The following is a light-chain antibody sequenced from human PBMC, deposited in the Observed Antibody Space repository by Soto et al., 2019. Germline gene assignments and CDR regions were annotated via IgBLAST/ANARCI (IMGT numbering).Light chain of an antibody. Sequence: QSALTQPASVSGSPGQSITISCTGTSSDVGSYNLVSWYQQHPGKAPKLMIYEGSKRPSGVSNRFSGSKPGNTASLTISGLQAEDEADYYCCSYAGSSTSVFGGGTKVTVL. J-gene: IGLJ2*01. CDR3: CSYAGSSTSV. CDR2: EGS. CDR1: SSDVGSYNL. V-gene: IGLV2-23*01.